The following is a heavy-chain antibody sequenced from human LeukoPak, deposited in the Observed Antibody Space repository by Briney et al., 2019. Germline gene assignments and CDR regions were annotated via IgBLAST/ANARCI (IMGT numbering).Heavy chain of an antibody. CDR3: TTDEMSNYYYSAMDV. CDR2: VKSKSDGGTT. D-gene: IGHD3-10*01. V-gene: IGHV3-15*01. J-gene: IGHJ6*02. CDR1: GFTFSNAW. Sequence: GGSLRLSCAASGFTFSNAWMSWVRQAPGKGLEWVGRVKSKSDGGTTDYAAPVKGGFTLSRDDSKNTLYLQMNSLKTEDTAVYYCTTDEMSNYYYSAMDVWGQGTTVTVSS.